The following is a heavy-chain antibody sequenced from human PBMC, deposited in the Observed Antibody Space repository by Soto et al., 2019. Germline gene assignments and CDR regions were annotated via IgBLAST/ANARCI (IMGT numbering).Heavy chain of an antibody. CDR1: GGSISSGGYY. V-gene: IGHV4-31*03. D-gene: IGHD3-10*01. J-gene: IGHJ5*02. CDR3: ALTQRGDYYGSGELFDWFDP. Sequence: SETLSLTCTVSGGSISSGGYYWSWIRQHPGKGLEWIGYIYYSGSTYYNPSLKSRVTISVDTSKNQFSLKLSSVTAADTAVYYCALTQRGDYYGSGELFDWFDPWGQGTLVTVSS. CDR2: IYYSGST.